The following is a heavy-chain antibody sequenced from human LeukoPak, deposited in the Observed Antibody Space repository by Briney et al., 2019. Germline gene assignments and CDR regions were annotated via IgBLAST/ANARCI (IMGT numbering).Heavy chain of an antibody. V-gene: IGHV4-4*02. CDR3: ARHPSYPARVNWLDP. Sequence: SGTLFLTCAVSGGSISSSNWWSWVRQPPGKGLEWIGEIYHSGSTNYNPSLKSRVTISVDKSKNQFSLKLSSVTAADTAVYYCARHPSYPARVNWLDPWGQGTLVAVSS. D-gene: IGHD1-26*01. CDR2: IYHSGST. CDR1: GGSISSSNW. J-gene: IGHJ5*02.